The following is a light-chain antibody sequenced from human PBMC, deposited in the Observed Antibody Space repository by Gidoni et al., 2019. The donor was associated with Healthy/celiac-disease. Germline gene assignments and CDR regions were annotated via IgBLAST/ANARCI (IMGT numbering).Light chain of an antibody. V-gene: IGKV3-20*01. CDR1: QSVSSNY. CDR3: QHYGSSPPEVT. CDR2: ATS. J-gene: IGKJ4*01. Sequence: EIVLTQSPGTLSLSPGERATLPCRASQSVSSNYLAWYQQKPGQSPRLLIYATSSRATGIPDRVSGSGSGTDFTLTITRLEPEDFAVYYCQHYGSSPPEVTFGGGTKVEIK.